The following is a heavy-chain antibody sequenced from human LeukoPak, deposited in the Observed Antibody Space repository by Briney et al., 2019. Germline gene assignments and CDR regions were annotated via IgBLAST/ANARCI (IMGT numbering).Heavy chain of an antibody. J-gene: IGHJ4*02. D-gene: IGHD3-16*01. Sequence: SETLSLTCTVSGGSISNYYWTWIRQPPGKGLEWTAYIYYSGSTKYNPSLKSRVTISVDTSRNQFSLILSSVTAADTAMYYCARHVGLWGFDYRGQGTLVTVSS. CDR3: ARHVGLWGFDY. CDR2: IYYSGST. CDR1: GGSISNYY. V-gene: IGHV4-59*08.